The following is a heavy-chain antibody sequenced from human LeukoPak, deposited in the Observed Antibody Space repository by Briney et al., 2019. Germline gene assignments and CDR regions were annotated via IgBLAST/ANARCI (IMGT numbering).Heavy chain of an antibody. J-gene: IGHJ4*02. CDR2: IIPIFGTA. Sequence: ASVKVSCKASGGTFSSYAISWVRQAPGQGLEWMGGIIPIFGTANYAQKFQGRVTITADKSTSTAYMELSSLRSEDTAVYYCARSSSEMATIVYYFDYWGQGTLVTVSS. D-gene: IGHD5-24*01. CDR1: GGTFSSYA. CDR3: ARSSSEMATIVYYFDY. V-gene: IGHV1-69*06.